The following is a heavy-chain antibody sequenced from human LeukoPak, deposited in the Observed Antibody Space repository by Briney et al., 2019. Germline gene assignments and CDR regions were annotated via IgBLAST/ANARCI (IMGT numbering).Heavy chain of an antibody. D-gene: IGHD1-20*01. V-gene: IGHV4-59*01. CDR2: IYYSGGT. J-gene: IGHJ4*02. CDR3: ARLGYYWD. CDR1: GGSISSYY. Sequence: SETLSLTCTVSGGSISSYYWSWIRQPPGKGLEWIGYIYYSGGTNYNPSLKSRVTISVDTSKNQFSLKLSSVAAADTAVYYCARLGYYWDWGQGTLVTVSS.